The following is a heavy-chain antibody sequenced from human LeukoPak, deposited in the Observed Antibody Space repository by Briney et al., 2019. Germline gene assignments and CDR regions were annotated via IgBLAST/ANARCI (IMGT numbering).Heavy chain of an antibody. J-gene: IGHJ4*02. CDR3: ARGGYITMVRGVIDY. V-gene: IGHV3-21*01. D-gene: IGHD3-10*01. CDR1: GFTFSSYS. CDR2: FSSSSSYI. Sequence: GGSLRLSCAASGFTFSSYSMNWVRQAPGKGLEWVSSFSSSSSYIYYADSVKGRFTISRDNAKNSLYLQMNSLRAEDTAVYYCARGGYITMVRGVIDYWGQGTLVTVSS.